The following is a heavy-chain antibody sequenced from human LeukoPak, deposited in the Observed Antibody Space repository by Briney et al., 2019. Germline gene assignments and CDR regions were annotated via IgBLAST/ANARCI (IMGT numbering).Heavy chain of an antibody. D-gene: IGHD3-22*01. J-gene: IGHJ4*02. V-gene: IGHV3-23*01. Sequence: PGGSLRLSCAASGFTFSSYAMSWVRQAPGKGLEWVSAISGSGGSTYYADSVKGRFTISRDNAKNSLYLQMNSLRAEDTAVYYCARDYYDSSGPTDQDYWGQGTLVTVSS. CDR2: ISGSGGST. CDR3: ARDYYDSSGPTDQDY. CDR1: GFTFSSYA.